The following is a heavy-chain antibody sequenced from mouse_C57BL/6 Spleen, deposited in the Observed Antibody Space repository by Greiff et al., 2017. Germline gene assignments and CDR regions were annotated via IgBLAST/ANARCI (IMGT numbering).Heavy chain of an antibody. CDR1: GFSFTDYY. J-gene: IGHJ3*01. Sequence: EVQGVESGGGLVQPGGSLSLSCAASGFSFTDYYMSWVRQPPGKALEWLGFIRNKANGYTTEYSASVKGRFTISRDNSQSILYLQMNALRAEDSATYYCARSAYYAFAYWGQGTLVTVSA. CDR2: IRNKANGYTT. V-gene: IGHV7-3*01. CDR3: ARSAYYAFAY. D-gene: IGHD1-1*01.